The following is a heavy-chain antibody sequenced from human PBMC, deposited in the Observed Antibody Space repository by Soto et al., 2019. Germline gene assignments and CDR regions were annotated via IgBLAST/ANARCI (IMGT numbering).Heavy chain of an antibody. CDR3: ERLQYQAVTPIDM. CDR2: IHNSGNT. CDR1: VFSIMKYY. D-gene: IGHD2-15*01. V-gene: IGHV4-59*01. Sequence: PSETLSLTCTFPVFSIMKYYCTWVRQFPVKRLEWIAHIHNSGNTNSNPSIKSRVTISMDTSKDQISLRLTSVTAADTAMYYCERLQYQAVTPIDMWGQGTMVTV. J-gene: IGHJ3*02.